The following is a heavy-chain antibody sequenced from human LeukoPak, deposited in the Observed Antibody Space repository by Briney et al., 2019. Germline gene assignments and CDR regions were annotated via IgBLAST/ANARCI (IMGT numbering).Heavy chain of an antibody. CDR2: IPYDGSNK. D-gene: IGHD6-19*01. CDR1: GFTFSSYA. V-gene: IGHV3-30-3*01. Sequence: GGSLRLSCAASGFTFSSYAMHWVRQAPGKGLEWVAVIPYDGSNKYYADFVKGRFTISRDNSKNTLYLQMSSLRTEDTAVYYCARVLSSGWERGVDYWGQGTLVTVSS. J-gene: IGHJ4*02. CDR3: ARVLSSGWERGVDY.